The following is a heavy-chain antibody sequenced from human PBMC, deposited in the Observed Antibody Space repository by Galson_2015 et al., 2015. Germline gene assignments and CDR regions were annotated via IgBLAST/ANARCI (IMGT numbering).Heavy chain of an antibody. D-gene: IGHD2-2*01. J-gene: IGHJ4*02. Sequence: SVKVSCKASGGSFSTYAISWVRQAPGQGLEWMGGITPMFGTANYAQKFQGRVTITADKSTSTAYMEVRSLRSEDTAVYYCARASQDCSRASCPYNYWGQGTLDTVSS. CDR3: ARASQDCSRASCPYNY. V-gene: IGHV1-69*06. CDR2: ITPMFGTA. CDR1: GGSFSTYA.